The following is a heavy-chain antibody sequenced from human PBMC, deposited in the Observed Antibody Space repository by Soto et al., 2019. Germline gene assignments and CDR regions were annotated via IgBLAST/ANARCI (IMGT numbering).Heavy chain of an antibody. CDR1: DDSSSNYK. D-gene: IGHD3-10*01. CDR3: VRQGFGRLHGLVDV. J-gene: IGHJ6*02. V-gene: IGHV4-59*08. CDR2: IDSNGGT. Sequence: QVQLQESGPGLVKPSKTLSLTCTVSDDSSSNYKWSWIRQPPGRRLEWIGYIDSNGGTSYNPSLQSRVTISIDTSTKQIFLKLNSVTAADTAVYYCVRQGFGRLHGLVDVWGQGTTVTVSS.